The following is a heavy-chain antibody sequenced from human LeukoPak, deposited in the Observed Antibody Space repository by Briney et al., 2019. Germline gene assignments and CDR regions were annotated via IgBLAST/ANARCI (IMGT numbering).Heavy chain of an antibody. J-gene: IGHJ4*02. Sequence: SETLSLTCTVSGYSISSGYYCTWIRQTPGKGLEWIGSVHHTGKTYYNPSLNSRVTISVDTSQIQFSLRRASVTAADTALYYCARGRLDGSYYFDYWGQGALVTVSS. D-gene: IGHD2-15*01. CDR2: VHHTGKT. CDR1: GYSISSGYY. V-gene: IGHV4-38-2*02. CDR3: ARGRLDGSYYFDY.